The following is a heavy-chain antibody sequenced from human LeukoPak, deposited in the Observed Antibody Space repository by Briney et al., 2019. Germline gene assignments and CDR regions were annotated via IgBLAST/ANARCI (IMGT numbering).Heavy chain of an antibody. J-gene: IGHJ5*02. D-gene: IGHD3-10*01. V-gene: IGHV6-1*01. CDR2: TYYRSKWYH. Sequence: SQTLSLTCAISGDSVSTISVAWNWIRQSPSRGLEWLGRTYYRSKWYHDYAASVRSRITINPDTSKNQFSLQLNSLTPEDTAVYYCARDMDYYVLGNYYNSPWFDPWGQGTPVTVSS. CDR1: GDSVSTISVA. CDR3: ARDMDYYVLGNYYNSPWFDP.